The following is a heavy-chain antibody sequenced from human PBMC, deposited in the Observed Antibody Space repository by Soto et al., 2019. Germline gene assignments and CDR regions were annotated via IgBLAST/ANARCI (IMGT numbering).Heavy chain of an antibody. CDR3: AREITGYGSLTYFDY. Sequence: EVQLVESGGGLVKPGGSLRLSCAASGFTFSTYTMNWVRQAPGKGLEWVSSISSSSSYTYYADSVKGRFTISRDNAKNSLYLQMNSLRAEETAVYYCAREITGYGSLTYFDYWGQGTLVTVSS. J-gene: IGHJ4*02. CDR2: ISSSSSYT. D-gene: IGHD3-10*01. V-gene: IGHV3-21*01. CDR1: GFTFSTYT.